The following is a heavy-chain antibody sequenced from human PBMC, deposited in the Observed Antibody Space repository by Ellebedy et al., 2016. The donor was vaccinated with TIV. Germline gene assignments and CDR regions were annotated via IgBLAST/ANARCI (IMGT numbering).Heavy chain of an antibody. CDR1: GFTFSSYW. CDR2: IHPEGSAL. J-gene: IGHJ5*02. Sequence: GESLKISCAASGFTFSSYWMNWVRQAPGKGLEWVAIIHPEGSALNYGDSVRGRFTISRDNAKNSLYLQMNSVRAEDTAVYYCARDLGYYRLDLWGQGILVTVSS. D-gene: IGHD3-3*01. CDR3: ARDLGYYRLDL. V-gene: IGHV3-7*01.